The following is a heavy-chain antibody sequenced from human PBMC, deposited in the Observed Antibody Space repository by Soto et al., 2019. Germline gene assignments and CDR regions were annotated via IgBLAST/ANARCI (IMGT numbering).Heavy chain of an antibody. CDR2: IYRDDDK. J-gene: IGHJ3*02. CDR3: AHRRVGYSTTWDSAAFDI. V-gene: IGHV2-5*02. Sequence: QITLKESGPTLVKPTQTLTLTCSFSGFSLTTSGVGVGWIRQPPGKALEWLALIYRDDDKRYSPSLKSRLTITKHTSKNQVVLRMTNMDPVDTATYYCAHRRVGYSTTWDSAAFDIWGQGTMVTVSS. D-gene: IGHD6-13*01. CDR1: GFSLTTSGVG.